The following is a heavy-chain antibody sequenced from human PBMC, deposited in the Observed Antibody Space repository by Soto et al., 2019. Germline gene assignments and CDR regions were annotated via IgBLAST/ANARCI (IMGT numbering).Heavy chain of an antibody. CDR3: AKYQMLSGMQV. Sequence: QVQLVQSGAEMKKPGSSVTVSCKASGGTFSSFSINWVRQAPRQGLEWMGGIIPILTTGDYAQKFQDRVTITADVPTTTVYMTLRSLRSDDTAIYYFAKYQMLSGMQVCGQGTTVTVSS. CDR2: IIPILTTG. J-gene: IGHJ6*02. D-gene: IGHD3-16*02. V-gene: IGHV1-69*12. CDR1: GGTFSSFS.